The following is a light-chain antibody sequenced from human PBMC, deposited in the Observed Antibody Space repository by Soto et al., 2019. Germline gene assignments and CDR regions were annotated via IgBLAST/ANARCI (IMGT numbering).Light chain of an antibody. CDR3: QQYGSSPRT. CDR1: QSVGSSQ. J-gene: IGKJ1*01. V-gene: IGKV3-20*01. Sequence: EIVLTQSPGTLSLSPGEIATLSCRASQSVGSSQLAWYQHNPGQAPRLVMYGASSRGTDSPDRFSGSGYGTAFTLTISRLEPEDFAVYYCQQYGSSPRTLGQGTKVEIK. CDR2: GAS.